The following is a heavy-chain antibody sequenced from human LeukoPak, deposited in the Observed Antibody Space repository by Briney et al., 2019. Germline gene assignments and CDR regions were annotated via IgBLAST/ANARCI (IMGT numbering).Heavy chain of an antibody. CDR2: IYYRGNT. Sequence: SETLSLACTVSGGSISSSSYFWGWIRQPPGKGLEWIGSIYYRGNTYYNPSLKSRVTISLDRSKNQFSLKLGSVTAADTAVYYCARRNRWELLDFWGQGTLVTVSS. J-gene: IGHJ4*02. CDR1: GGSISSSSYF. CDR3: ARRNRWELLDF. D-gene: IGHD1-26*01. V-gene: IGHV4-39*01.